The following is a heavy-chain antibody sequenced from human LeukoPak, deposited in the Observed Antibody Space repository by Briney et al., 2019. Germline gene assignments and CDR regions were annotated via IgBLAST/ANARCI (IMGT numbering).Heavy chain of an antibody. V-gene: IGHV3-7*01. D-gene: IGHD3-10*01. CDR3: ARDGRYYYGSGSYYDY. CDR1: GFTFSSYL. J-gene: IGHJ4*02. CDR2: IKQDGSEK. Sequence: PGGCLRLSCAASGFTFSSYLMRWVRQAPGKGLEGVANIKQDGSEKYYVDSVKGRFTISRDNAKNSLYLQMNSLRAEDTAVYYCARDGRYYYGSGSYYDYWGQGTLVTVSS.